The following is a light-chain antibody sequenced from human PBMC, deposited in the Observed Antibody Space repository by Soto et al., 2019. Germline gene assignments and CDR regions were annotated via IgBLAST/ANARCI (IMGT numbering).Light chain of an antibody. Sequence: EIVLTQSPATLSLSPGERATLSCRASQSVSSYLAWYQQKPGQAPRLLIYDASNRATGIPARFSGSGSGTDFTLTISCLEPEDFAVYYCQQRSNWPPRALTFGGGTKV. CDR3: QQRSNWPPRALT. J-gene: IGKJ4*01. V-gene: IGKV3-11*01. CDR2: DAS. CDR1: QSVSSY.